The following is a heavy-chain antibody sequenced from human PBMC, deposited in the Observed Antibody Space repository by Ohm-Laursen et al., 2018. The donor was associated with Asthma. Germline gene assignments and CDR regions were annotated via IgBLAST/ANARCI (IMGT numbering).Heavy chain of an antibody. V-gene: IGHV1-69*06. CDR1: GGTFSSYA. D-gene: IGHD1-26*01. CDR2: IIPIFGTA. CDR3: ARDFNWSYDY. Sequence: SSVKVSCKASGGTFSSYAISWVRQAPGQGLEWMGGIIPIFGTANYAQRFQGRVSMTWDTSTSTVYMELSSLRSEDTAVYYCARDFNWSYDYWGQGTLVTVSS. J-gene: IGHJ4*02.